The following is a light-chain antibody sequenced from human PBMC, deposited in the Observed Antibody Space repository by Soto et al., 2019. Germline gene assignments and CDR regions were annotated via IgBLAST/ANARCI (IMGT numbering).Light chain of an antibody. CDR2: DAY. V-gene: IGKV3-20*01. Sequence: ELVLPQCPGKLSLCLGERATLSGRASRTVRNNYLAWYQQKPGQAPRLLSYDAYSRATGIPDRFSGGGSGTDFTLTISRLEPEDLAVYYCQQLSSYPLTFGGGTKVDIK. CDR3: QQLSSYPLT. J-gene: IGKJ4*01. CDR1: RTVRNNY.